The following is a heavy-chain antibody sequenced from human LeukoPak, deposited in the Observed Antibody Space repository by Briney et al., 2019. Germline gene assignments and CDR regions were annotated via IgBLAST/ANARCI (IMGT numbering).Heavy chain of an antibody. CDR3: ARDGPGNYDSSSFDY. D-gene: IGHD3-22*01. CDR1: GFTFSSYE. J-gene: IGHJ4*02. V-gene: IGHV3-53*01. CDR2: VWSGGTT. Sequence: GGSLRLSCAASGFTFSSYEMNWVRQAPGKGLEWVSSVWSGGTTYYADSVKGRFIISRDNSKNTLYLQMNSLRAEDTAVYYCARDGPGNYDSSSFDYWGQGTLVTVSS.